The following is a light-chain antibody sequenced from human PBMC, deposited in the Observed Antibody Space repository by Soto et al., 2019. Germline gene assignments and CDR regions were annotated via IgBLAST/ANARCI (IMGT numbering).Light chain of an antibody. CDR3: QHRSNWPLS. CDR1: QSISNY. V-gene: IGKV3-11*01. CDR2: DTS. J-gene: IGKJ4*01. Sequence: EIVLTQSPATLSLSPGERATLSCRASQSISNYLAWYQQKAGRAPRLLIFDTSNRAPGIPARFSVSGSGTDFALTISSLEPEGFAVYYCQHRSNWPLSFGGGTKVESK.